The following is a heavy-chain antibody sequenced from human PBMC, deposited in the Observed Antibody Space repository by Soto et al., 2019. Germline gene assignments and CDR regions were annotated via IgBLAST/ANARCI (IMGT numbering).Heavy chain of an antibody. D-gene: IGHD3-9*01. V-gene: IGHV3-7*01. CDR3: ARDLTAPKIGCTYGMDV. CDR1: GFSFSAYW. Sequence: GGSLRLSCAASGFSFSAYWMTWVRQAPGKGLEWVANIKQDGTEKHHVDSVEGRFTISRDNAKNLLYLQMYGLRGEDTAVYYCARDLTAPKIGCTYGMDVWGQGTTVTVSS. CDR2: IKQDGTEK. J-gene: IGHJ6*02.